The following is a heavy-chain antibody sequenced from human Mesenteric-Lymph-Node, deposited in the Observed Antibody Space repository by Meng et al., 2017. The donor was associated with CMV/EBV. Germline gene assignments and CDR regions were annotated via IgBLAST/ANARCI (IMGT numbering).Heavy chain of an antibody. CDR3: ARTQTGDNFDY. CDR1: GFTFSNYG. J-gene: IGHJ4*02. Sequence: GESLKISCAASGFTFSNYGMHWVRQAPGKGLEWLTFIRYDGGMKYYTDSVKGRFTISRDNSKNTLYLQMNSLRAEDTAVYYCARTQTGDNFDYWGQGTLVTVSS. D-gene: IGHD7-27*01. V-gene: IGHV3-30*02. CDR2: IRYDGGMK.